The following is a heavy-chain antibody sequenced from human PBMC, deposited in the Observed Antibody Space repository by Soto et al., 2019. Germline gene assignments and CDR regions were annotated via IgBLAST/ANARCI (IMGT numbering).Heavy chain of an antibody. Sequence: GASVKVSCKASGYTFTSYGITWVRQAPGQGLEWMGWISGYNGNTNYAQKLQGRVTMTTDTSTSTAYMELSSLRSEDTAVYYCATREWELPFGCWGQGTLVTVSS. CDR2: ISGYNGNT. CDR1: GYTFTSYG. D-gene: IGHD1-26*01. V-gene: IGHV1-18*01. J-gene: IGHJ4*02. CDR3: ATREWELPFGC.